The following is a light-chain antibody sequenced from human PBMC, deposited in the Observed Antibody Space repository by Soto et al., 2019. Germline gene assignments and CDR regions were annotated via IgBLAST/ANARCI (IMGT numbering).Light chain of an antibody. V-gene: IGKV3-20*01. CDR1: QTVSSSF. Sequence: EIVLTQSPGTLSLSPGERATLSCRASQTVSSSFLAWYQQKPGQAPRLLIYGASSRATGIPDRFGGSGSGTDXXXTXSRLEPEDVAVYYCQQYGSSPLTFGGGTKVEIK. CDR2: GAS. CDR3: QQYGSSPLT. J-gene: IGKJ4*01.